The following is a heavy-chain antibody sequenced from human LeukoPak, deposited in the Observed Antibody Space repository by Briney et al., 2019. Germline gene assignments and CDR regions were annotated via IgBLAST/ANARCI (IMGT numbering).Heavy chain of an antibody. CDR1: GFTFSSYA. CDR2: ISYDGSNK. D-gene: IGHD4-17*01. CDR3: AKGPGPFGDYGVWYFDL. J-gene: IGHJ2*01. Sequence: GGSLRLSCAASGFTFSSYAMHWVRQAPGKGLEWVAVISYDGSNKYYADSVKGRFTISRDNSKNTLYLQMNSLRAEDMALYYCAKGPGPFGDYGVWYFDLWGRGTLVTVSS. V-gene: IGHV3-30*04.